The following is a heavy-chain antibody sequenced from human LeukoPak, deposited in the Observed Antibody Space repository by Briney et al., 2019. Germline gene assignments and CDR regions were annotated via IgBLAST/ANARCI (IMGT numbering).Heavy chain of an antibody. V-gene: IGHV1-18*01. CDR2: ISAYNGNS. CDR1: GYTFTSYG. Sequence: ASVKVSCKASGYTFTSYGISWVRQAPGQGLEWMGWISAYNGNSNYAQKFQGRVTMTTDTSTSTGYMELRSLRSEDTAVYYCARVDTAMVQDYWGQGTLVTVSS. D-gene: IGHD5-18*01. CDR3: ARVDTAMVQDY. J-gene: IGHJ4*02.